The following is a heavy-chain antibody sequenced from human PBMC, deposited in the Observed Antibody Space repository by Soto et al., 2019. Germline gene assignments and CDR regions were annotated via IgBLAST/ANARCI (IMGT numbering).Heavy chain of an antibody. V-gene: IGHV3-23*01. CDR3: AIGFRNYYYYCMYV. J-gene: IGHJ6*02. Sequence: EVQLLESGGGLVQPGGSLRLSCAASGFTFSSYAMSWVRQAPGKGLEWVSAISGSGGSTYYADSVKGRFTIARDNSKNTLYRQMNSQRAENTAVYYCAIGFRNYYYYCMYVCGQGTTVTVSS. CDR2: ISGSGGST. CDR1: GFTFSSYA.